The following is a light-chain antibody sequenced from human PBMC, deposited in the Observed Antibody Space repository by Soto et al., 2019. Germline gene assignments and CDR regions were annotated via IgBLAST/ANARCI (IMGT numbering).Light chain of an antibody. CDR3: QQYGSSLWT. CDR1: QSVSSSY. Sequence: TVLTQSPGTLSLSPCERATLSCRASQSVSSSYLAWYQQKPGQAPRLLIYGASSRATGIPDRFSGSGSGTDFTLTISRLEPEDFAVYYCQQYGSSLWTFGQGTKVDIK. V-gene: IGKV3-20*01. CDR2: GAS. J-gene: IGKJ1*01.